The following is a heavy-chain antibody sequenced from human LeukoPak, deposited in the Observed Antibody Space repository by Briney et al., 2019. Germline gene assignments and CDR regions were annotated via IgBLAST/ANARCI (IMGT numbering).Heavy chain of an antibody. CDR1: GFTFSSYW. D-gene: IGHD6-13*01. J-gene: IGHJ4*02. Sequence: GGSLRLSCAASGFTFSSYWMHWVRQAPGKGLEWVSAISGSGGSTYYADSVKGRFTISRDNSKNTLYLQMNSLRAEDTAVYYCAKDPAAGSYYFDYWGQGTLVTVSS. CDR3: AKDPAAGSYYFDY. CDR2: ISGSGGST. V-gene: IGHV3-23*01.